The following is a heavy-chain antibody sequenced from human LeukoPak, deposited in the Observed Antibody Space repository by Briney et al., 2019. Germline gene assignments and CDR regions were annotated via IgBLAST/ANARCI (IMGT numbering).Heavy chain of an antibody. V-gene: IGHV3-30-3*02. CDR3: AKYDSSSWAPY. CDR1: GFTFSSYA. J-gene: IGHJ4*02. Sequence: TGGSLRLSCAASGFTFSSYAMHWVRQAPGKGLEWVAVISYDGSNKYYADSVKGRFTISRDNSKNTLYLQMNSLRAEDTAVYYCAKYDSSSWAPYWGQGTLVTVSS. D-gene: IGHD6-13*01. CDR2: ISYDGSNK.